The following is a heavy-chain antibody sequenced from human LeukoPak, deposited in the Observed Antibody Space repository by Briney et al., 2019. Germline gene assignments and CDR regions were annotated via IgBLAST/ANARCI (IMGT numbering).Heavy chain of an antibody. V-gene: IGHV4-4*07. J-gene: IGHJ6*03. CDR2: IYTSGST. CDR3: ARDVTGTTYYYYYMDV. CDR1: GGSISSYY. D-gene: IGHD1/OR15-1a*01. Sequence: SETLSLTCTVSGGSISSYYWSWIRQPAGKGLEWIGRIYTSGSTNYNPSLTSRVTMSVDTYKTQFSLKLSSVTAADTAVYYCARDVTGTTYYYYYMDVWGKGTTVTVSS.